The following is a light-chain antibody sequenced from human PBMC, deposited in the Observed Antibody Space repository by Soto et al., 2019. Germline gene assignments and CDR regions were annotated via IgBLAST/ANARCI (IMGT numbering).Light chain of an antibody. CDR1: SSDVGKYDR. CDR2: EVT. V-gene: IGLV2-18*02. J-gene: IGLJ1*01. Sequence: QSALTQPPSVSGSPGQSVTISCTGTSSDVGKYDRVSWYQQPPGTAPKLIIYEVTNRPSGVPARFSGSKSGNTASLTISGLQAEDEADYYCSSYTSTSRYVFAAGTKVTVL. CDR3: SSYTSTSRYV.